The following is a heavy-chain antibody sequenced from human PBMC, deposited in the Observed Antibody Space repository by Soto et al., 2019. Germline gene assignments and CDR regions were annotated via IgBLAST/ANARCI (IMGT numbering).Heavy chain of an antibody. CDR2: ISGSGGST. CDR1: GFTFSSYA. J-gene: IGHJ4*02. Sequence: EVPLLESGGGLVQPGGSLRLSCAASGFTFSSYAMSWVRQAPGKGLEWVSAISGSGGSTYYADSVKGRFTISRDNSKNTLYLQMNSLRAEDTAVYYCANSLYDSSGYRIDYWGQGTLVTVSS. V-gene: IGHV3-23*01. D-gene: IGHD3-22*01. CDR3: ANSLYDSSGYRIDY.